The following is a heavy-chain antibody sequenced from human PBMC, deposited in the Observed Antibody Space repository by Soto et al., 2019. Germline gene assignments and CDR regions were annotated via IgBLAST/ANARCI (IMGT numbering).Heavy chain of an antibody. D-gene: IGHD4-17*01. V-gene: IGHV1-69*01. Sequence: QVQLVQSGAEVKKPGSSVKVSCKASGGTFSSYAISWVRQAPGQGLEWMGGIIPIFGTANYAQKFQGRVTITADESTSTAYMELSSLRSEDTAVYYCAGKLRCRSYYYYGMAFWGQGTTVTVSS. CDR2: IIPIFGTA. J-gene: IGHJ6*02. CDR3: AGKLRCRSYYYYGMAF. CDR1: GGTFSSYA.